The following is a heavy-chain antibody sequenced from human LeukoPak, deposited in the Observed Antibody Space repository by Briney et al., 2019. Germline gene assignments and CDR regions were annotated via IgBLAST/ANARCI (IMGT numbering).Heavy chain of an antibody. Sequence: QPGRSLRLSCAASGFTFSKYAMHWVRQAPGKGLDWVALISYDGINKLYADSVKGRFTISRDNAENTLSLQMNSLRAEDTAVYSCVREGFCSTTKCPRAFDVWGQGTMVSVSS. V-gene: IGHV3-30*01. CDR1: GFTFSKYA. D-gene: IGHD2-2*01. J-gene: IGHJ3*01. CDR3: VREGFCSTTKCPRAFDV. CDR2: ISYDGINK.